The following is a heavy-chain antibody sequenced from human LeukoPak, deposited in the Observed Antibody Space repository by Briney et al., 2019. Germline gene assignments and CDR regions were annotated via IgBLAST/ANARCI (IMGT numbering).Heavy chain of an antibody. V-gene: IGHV4-38-2*02. CDR1: GYSISIGYY. CDR3: ARGSSVLNYFDS. J-gene: IGHJ4*02. D-gene: IGHD6-6*01. Sequence: SETLSLTCTVSGYSISIGYYWGWIRQPPGKGLEWIGSIYHSGSTYYNPSLKSRVTISVDTSKNQFSLKLSSVTAADTAVYYCARGSSVLNYFDSWGQGTLVTVSS. CDR2: IYHSGST.